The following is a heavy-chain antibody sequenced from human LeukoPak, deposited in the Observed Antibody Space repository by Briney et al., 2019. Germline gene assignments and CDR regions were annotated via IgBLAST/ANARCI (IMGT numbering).Heavy chain of an antibody. Sequence: ASVKVSCKASGGTFSSYAISWVRQAPGQGLEWMGGIIPIFGTANYAQKFQGRVTITADESTSTAYMELSSLRSEDTAVYYCARAAKKVDDILTGYPFDYWGQGTPVTVSS. J-gene: IGHJ4*02. V-gene: IGHV1-69*01. D-gene: IGHD3-9*01. CDR2: IIPIFGTA. CDR1: GGTFSSYA. CDR3: ARAAKKVDDILTGYPFDY.